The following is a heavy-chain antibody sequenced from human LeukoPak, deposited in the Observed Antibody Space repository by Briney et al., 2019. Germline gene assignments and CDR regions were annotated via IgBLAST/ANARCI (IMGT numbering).Heavy chain of an antibody. Sequence: GASVKVSCKASGGTFSSYAISWVRQAPGQGLEWMGRIIPIFGIANYAQKFQGRVTITADKSTSTAYMELSSLRSEDTAVYYCAATLHDYEWVFDYWGQETLVTVSS. D-gene: IGHD4-17*01. CDR2: IIPIFGIA. CDR1: GGTFSSYA. CDR3: AATLHDYEWVFDY. V-gene: IGHV1-69*04. J-gene: IGHJ4*02.